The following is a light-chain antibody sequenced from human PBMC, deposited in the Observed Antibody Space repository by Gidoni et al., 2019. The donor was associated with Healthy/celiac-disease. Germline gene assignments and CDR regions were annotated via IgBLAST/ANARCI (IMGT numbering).Light chain of an antibody. V-gene: IGKV1-5*03. Sequence: IQLTQSPSTLSASVGDRVTITGRASQSISSWSAWYQQKPGKAPKLLIYKASSLESGVPSRFSGSGSGTEFTLTISSLQPDDFATYYCQQYNSFWTFGQGTKVEIK. CDR3: QQYNSFWT. CDR1: QSISSW. CDR2: KAS. J-gene: IGKJ1*01.